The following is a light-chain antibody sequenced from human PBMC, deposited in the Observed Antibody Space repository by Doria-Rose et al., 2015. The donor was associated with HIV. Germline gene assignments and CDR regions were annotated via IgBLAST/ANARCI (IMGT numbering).Light chain of an antibody. CDR3: QQYYSYPRT. V-gene: IGKV1-8*01. Sequence: TQSPSSLSASTGDRVTITCRASQGISSYLAWYQQKPGKAPKLLIYAASTLQSGVPSRFSGSGSGTDFTLTISCLQSEDFAAYYCQQYYSYPRTFGQGTKLEIK. CDR2: AAS. J-gene: IGKJ2*01. CDR1: QGISSY.